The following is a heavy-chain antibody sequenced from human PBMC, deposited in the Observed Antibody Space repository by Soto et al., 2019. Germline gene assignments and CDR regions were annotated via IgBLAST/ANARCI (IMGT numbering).Heavy chain of an antibody. D-gene: IGHD1-26*01. CDR2: IRSDGSST. CDR1: GFTFSYYW. V-gene: IGHV3-74*01. CDR3: ARGDRGAFEL. J-gene: IGHJ3*01. Sequence: EVQLVESGGGLVRPGGSLRLSCAASGFTFSYYWMHWVRQAPGKELVWVSRIRSDGSSTTYADFVKGRFIIAEDNARNTVELQMHSGRVEDTAVYYCARGDRGAFELWCQGTVVTVSS.